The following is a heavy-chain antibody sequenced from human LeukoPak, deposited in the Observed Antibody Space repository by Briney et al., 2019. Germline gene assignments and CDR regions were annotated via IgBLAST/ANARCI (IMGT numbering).Heavy chain of an antibody. CDR2: ISSSSDYI. CDR1: GFTFNSYA. J-gene: IGHJ5*02. CDR3: ARDVRNGYNPEWFDP. V-gene: IGHV3-21*01. D-gene: IGHD5-24*01. Sequence: GGSLRLSCAASGFTFNSYAMSWVRQAPGKGLEWISTISSSSDYIYYADSVKGRFTISRDNAKNSLYLQMSSLRAEDTAVYYCARDVRNGYNPEWFDPWGQGTLVTVSS.